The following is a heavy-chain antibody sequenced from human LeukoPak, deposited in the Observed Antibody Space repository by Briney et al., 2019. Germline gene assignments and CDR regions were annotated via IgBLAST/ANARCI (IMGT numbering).Heavy chain of an antibody. Sequence: GGFLRLSCAASGFTFSSYWMSWVRQAPGKGLEWVANIKQDGSEKYYVDSVKGRFTISRDNAKNSLYLQMNSLRAEDTAVYYCARESSSSLIDYWGQGTLVTVSS. CDR2: IKQDGSEK. CDR1: GFTFSSYW. CDR3: ARESSSSLIDY. V-gene: IGHV3-7*01. J-gene: IGHJ4*02. D-gene: IGHD6-13*01.